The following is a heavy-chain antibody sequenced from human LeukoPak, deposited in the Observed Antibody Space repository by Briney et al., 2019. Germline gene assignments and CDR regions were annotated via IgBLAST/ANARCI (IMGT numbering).Heavy chain of an antibody. D-gene: IGHD3-3*01. V-gene: IGHV4-39*07. CDR2: IYYSGST. CDR1: GGSISSSSYY. CDR3: ARDELYDFWSGHRPFDY. J-gene: IGHJ4*02. Sequence: PSETLSLTCTVSGGSISSSSYYWGWIRQPPGKGLEWIGSIYYSGSTYYNPSLKSRVTISVDTSKNQFSLKLSSVTAEDTAVYYCARDELYDFWSGHRPFDYWGQGTLVTVSS.